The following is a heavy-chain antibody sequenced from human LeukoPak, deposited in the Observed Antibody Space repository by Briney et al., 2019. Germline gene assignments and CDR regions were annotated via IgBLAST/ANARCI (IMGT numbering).Heavy chain of an antibody. D-gene: IGHD6-13*01. CDR3: ARGEVAGYSSRPDWGY. V-gene: IGHV3-48*01. CDR1: GFTFSSYS. CDR2: ISSSSSTI. Sequence: GGSLRLSCAASGFTFSSYSMNWVRQAPGEGLEWVSYISSSSSTIYYADSVKGRFTISRDNAKNSLYLQMNSLRAEDTAVYYCARGEVAGYSSRPDWGYWGQGTLVTVSS. J-gene: IGHJ4*02.